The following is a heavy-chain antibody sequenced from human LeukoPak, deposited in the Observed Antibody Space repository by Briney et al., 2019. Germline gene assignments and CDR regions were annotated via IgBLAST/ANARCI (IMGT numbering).Heavy chain of an antibody. D-gene: IGHD6-19*01. Sequence: SETLSLTCTVSGGSISSSSYYWGWIRQPPGKGLEWIGSIYYSGNTYYNPSLKSRVTISVDTSKNQFSLKLSSVTAADTAVYYCARHKPYSSGWYFSWFDPWGQGTLVTVSS. CDR2: IYYSGNT. CDR1: GGSISSSSYY. J-gene: IGHJ5*02. CDR3: ARHKPYSSGWYFSWFDP. V-gene: IGHV4-39*01.